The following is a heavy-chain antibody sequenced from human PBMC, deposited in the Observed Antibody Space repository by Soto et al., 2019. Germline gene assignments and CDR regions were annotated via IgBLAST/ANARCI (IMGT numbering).Heavy chain of an antibody. V-gene: IGHV3-74*01. J-gene: IGHJ4*02. CDR3: GRDRENSNGRYFAY. CDR2: INSDGSST. D-gene: IGHD5-18*01. CDR1: GFTFSSYW. Sequence: EVQLVESGGGLVQPGGSLRLSCAASGFTFSSYWMHWVRQAPGKGLVWVSRINSDGSSTSYADSVKGRFTISRDNAKNTLYLQMNSLRAEDTALYYCGRDRENSNGRYFAYWGQGTLVTVSS.